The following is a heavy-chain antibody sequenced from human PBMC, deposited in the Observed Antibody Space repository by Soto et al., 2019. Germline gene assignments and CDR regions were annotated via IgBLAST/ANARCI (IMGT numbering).Heavy chain of an antibody. D-gene: IGHD6-19*01. CDR1: GFIFSFYG. V-gene: IGHV3-30*18. Sequence: GGSLRLSCAASGFIFSFYGMHWVRQAPGKGLECVAVISSDGTNKYYADSVKGRFTISRDNSKNTLYLQMNSLRAEDTAVYYCAKDPGIAVAGTFDYWGQGTLVNVSS. CDR3: AKDPGIAVAGTFDY. J-gene: IGHJ4*02. CDR2: ISSDGTNK.